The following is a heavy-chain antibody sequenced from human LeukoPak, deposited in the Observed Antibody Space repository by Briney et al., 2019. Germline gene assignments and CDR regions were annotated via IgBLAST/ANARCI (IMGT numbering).Heavy chain of an antibody. CDR3: TKVRSGSSNWALRVFGY. D-gene: IGHD4-11*01. CDR1: GFTFSNEA. Sequence: PGGSLRLSCAVSGFTFSNEAMGWVRQLRGGGLEWVSTISPGGGTTYYAESMKGRFTISRDNSKSTLYLEMNSLRVEDTAVYYCTKVRSGSSNWALRVFGYWGQGALVTVSS. J-gene: IGHJ4*02. CDR2: ISPGGGTT. V-gene: IGHV3-23*01.